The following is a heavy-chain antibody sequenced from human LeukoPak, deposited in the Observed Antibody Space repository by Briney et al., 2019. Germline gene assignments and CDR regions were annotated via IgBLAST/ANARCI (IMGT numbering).Heavy chain of an antibody. V-gene: IGHV4-59*01. Sequence: SETLSLTCTASGGSISSYYWSWIRQPPGKGLEWIGYIYYSGSTNYNPSLKSRVTISVDTSKNQFSLKLSSVTAADTAVYYCARGEMTTVTPDWYFDLWGRGTLVTVSS. D-gene: IGHD4-17*01. J-gene: IGHJ2*01. CDR2: IYYSGST. CDR3: ARGEMTTVTPDWYFDL. CDR1: GGSISSYY.